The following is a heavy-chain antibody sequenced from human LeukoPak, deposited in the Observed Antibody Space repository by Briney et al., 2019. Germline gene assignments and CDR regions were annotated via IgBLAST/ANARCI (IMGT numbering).Heavy chain of an antibody. CDR3: ARRTGSYYYGMDV. V-gene: IGHV5-51*01. Sequence: GESLKISCKGSGYSFTSYWIGWVRQMPGKGLEWMGIIYPGDSDTRYSPSSQGQVTISADKSISTAYLQWSSLKASDTAMYYCARRTGSYYYGMDVWGQGTTVTVSS. CDR2: IYPGDSDT. CDR1: GYSFTSYW. J-gene: IGHJ6*02. D-gene: IGHD3/OR15-3a*01.